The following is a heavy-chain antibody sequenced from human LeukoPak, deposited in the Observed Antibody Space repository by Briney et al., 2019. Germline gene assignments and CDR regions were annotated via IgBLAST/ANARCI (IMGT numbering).Heavy chain of an antibody. D-gene: IGHD1-26*01. J-gene: IGHJ4*02. CDR3: ARAWVVGVPGCDY. CDR2: ISVYNGNT. CDR1: GYSFTTYA. V-gene: IGHV1-18*01. Sequence: ASVKVSCKASGYSFTTYAISWVRQAPGQGLEWMGWISVYNGNTNYAQKVQGRVTMTTDTSTSTAYMELRSLRSDDTAVYYCARAWVVGVPGCDYWGQGTLVAVSS.